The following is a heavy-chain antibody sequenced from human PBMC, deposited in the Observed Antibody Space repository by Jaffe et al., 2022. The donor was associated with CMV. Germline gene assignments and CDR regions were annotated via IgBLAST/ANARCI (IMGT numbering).Heavy chain of an antibody. CDR3: ARAPSRDNNFDY. CDR2: IDWDDDK. V-gene: IGHV2-70*01. Sequence: QVTLRESGPALVKPAQTLTLTCSVSGFSLITNGMCVSWIRQPPGKALEWLALIDWDDDKYYNRSLTTRLTIFRDTSKNLVVLTMTNMDPVDTATYYCARAPSRDNNFDYWGQGLLVTVSS. CDR1: GFSLITNGMC. J-gene: IGHJ4*02. D-gene: IGHD2-15*01.